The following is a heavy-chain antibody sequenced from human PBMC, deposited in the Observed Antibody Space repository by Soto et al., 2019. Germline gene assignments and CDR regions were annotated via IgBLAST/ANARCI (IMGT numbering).Heavy chain of an antibody. CDR1: GFIFSGYA. V-gene: IGHV3-30-3*01. J-gene: IGHJ6*02. CDR2: ISYDGSNK. Sequence: QVQLVESGGGVVQPGRSLRLSCAASGFIFSGYAMHWVRQAPGKGLEWVALISYDGSNKYYADSVKGRFTISRDSSKNTMYLHMNSLRPEDTAVFFCARGSGGYSYYGVDAWGQGTTVTVSS. D-gene: IGHD3-16*01. CDR3: ARGSGGYSYYGVDA.